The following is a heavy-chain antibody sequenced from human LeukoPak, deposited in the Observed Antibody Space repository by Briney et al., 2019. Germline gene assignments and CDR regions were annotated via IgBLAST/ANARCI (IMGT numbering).Heavy chain of an antibody. CDR2: IYTTGST. V-gene: IGHV4-4*07. CDR3: AREGSYPGPYYYYGMDV. J-gene: IGHJ6*02. Sequence: SETLSLTCTVSGVSISSYYWSWLRQPAGKGLECIGRIYTTGSTNSNPSLKSRVTMSLDTSKNQISLKLRSMTAADTAVYYCAREGSYPGPYYYYGMDVWGQGTTVTVSS. CDR1: GVSISSYY. D-gene: IGHD1-26*01.